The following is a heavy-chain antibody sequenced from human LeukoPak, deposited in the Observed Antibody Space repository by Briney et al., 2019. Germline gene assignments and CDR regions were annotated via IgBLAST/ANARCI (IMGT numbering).Heavy chain of an antibody. Sequence: GGSLRLSCAASGFTFTSIAMTWVRQAPGKGLEGVSTIRGTGDSTHYADSVKGRFIISRDKSKNMLYLQMNGLRAEDTAIYYCAKGQELDDGVFDSWGQGTLVTVSS. J-gene: IGHJ4*02. CDR1: GFTFTSIA. CDR2: IRGTGDST. V-gene: IGHV3-23*01. CDR3: AKGQELDDGVFDS. D-gene: IGHD1-1*01.